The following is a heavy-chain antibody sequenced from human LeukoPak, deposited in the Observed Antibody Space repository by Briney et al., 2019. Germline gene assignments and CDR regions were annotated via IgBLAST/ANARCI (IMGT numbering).Heavy chain of an antibody. V-gene: IGHV4-38-2*02. Sequence: SETLSLTCTVSGYSISNGYYWGWIRQSPGTGLEWIGSIYPSGSTFYNPSLKSRVTISVDTSKNQFSLRLSSVTAADTAVYYCARSYASSWYWNWFDPWGQGTLVTVSS. CDR2: IYPSGST. CDR3: ARSYASSWYWNWFDP. CDR1: GYSISNGYY. J-gene: IGHJ5*02. D-gene: IGHD6-13*01.